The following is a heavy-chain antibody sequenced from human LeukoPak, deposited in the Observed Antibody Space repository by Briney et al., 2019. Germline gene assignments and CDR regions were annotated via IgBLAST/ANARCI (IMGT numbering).Heavy chain of an antibody. CDR2: INHSGST. CDR3: ARQASLLWFGVPYYYFDY. D-gene: IGHD3-10*01. CDR1: GGSFSGYY. Sequence: SETLSLTCAVYGGSFSGYYWSWIRQPPGKGLEWIGEINHSGSTNYNPSLKSRVTISVDTSKNQFSLKLSSVTAADTAVYYCARQASLLWFGVPYYYFDYWGQGTLVTVSS. J-gene: IGHJ4*02. V-gene: IGHV4-34*01.